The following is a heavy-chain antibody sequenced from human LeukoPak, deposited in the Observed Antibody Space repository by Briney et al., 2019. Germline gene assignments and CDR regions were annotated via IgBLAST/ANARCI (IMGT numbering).Heavy chain of an antibody. CDR2: ISAYNGNT. Sequence: ASVKVPCKASGYTFTTYGISWVRQAPGQGLEWMGWISAYNGNTNYAQKLQGRVTMTTDTSTSTAYMELRSLRSDDTAVYYCARAVRGGGSCYSDYWGQGTLVTVSS. V-gene: IGHV1-18*01. D-gene: IGHD2-15*01. CDR3: ARAVRGGGSCYSDY. CDR1: GYTFTTYG. J-gene: IGHJ4*02.